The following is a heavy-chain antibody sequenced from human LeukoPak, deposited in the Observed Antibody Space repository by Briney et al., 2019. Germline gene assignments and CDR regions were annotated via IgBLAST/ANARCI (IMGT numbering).Heavy chain of an antibody. Sequence: MTAETLSLTCAASGGSISSYYWSWIRQPPGKGLEWIGYIYYSGSTNYNPSLKSRVTISVDTSKNQFSLKLSSVTAADTAVYYCARLYDNGLFDIWGQGTMVTVSS. V-gene: IGHV4-59*08. J-gene: IGHJ3*02. CDR2: IYYSGST. D-gene: IGHD3-22*01. CDR3: ARLYDNGLFDI. CDR1: GGSISSYY.